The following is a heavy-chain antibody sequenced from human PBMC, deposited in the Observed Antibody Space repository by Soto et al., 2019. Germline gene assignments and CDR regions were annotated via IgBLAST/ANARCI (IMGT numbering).Heavy chain of an antibody. J-gene: IGHJ5*02. D-gene: IGHD4-17*01. CDR2: IYWDDDK. V-gene: IGHV2-5*02. Sequence: QITLKESGPTLVKPTQTLTLTCTFSGFSLSTSGVGVGWIRQPPGKALEWLALIYWDDDKRYSPSLKSRLTITNDTSKNQVVLTITNMDPVDTAAYYCAHNDYGGNSGWFDPWGQGTLVTVSS. CDR3: AHNDYGGNSGWFDP. CDR1: GFSLSTSGVG.